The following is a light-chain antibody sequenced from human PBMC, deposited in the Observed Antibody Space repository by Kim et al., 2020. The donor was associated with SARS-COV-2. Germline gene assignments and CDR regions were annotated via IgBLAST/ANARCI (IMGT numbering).Light chain of an antibody. CDR1: TGAVTSGHY. J-gene: IGLJ3*02. CDR3: FLSYSGSWV. CDR2: ETT. V-gene: IGLV7-46*01. Sequence: QAVVTQEPSLTVSPGGTVTLTCGSSTGAVTSGHYPYWFQQKPGQAPRTLIFETTNKRSWTPARFSGSLLGGKAALTLSGAQPEDEADYYCFLSYSGSWVFGGGTQLTVL.